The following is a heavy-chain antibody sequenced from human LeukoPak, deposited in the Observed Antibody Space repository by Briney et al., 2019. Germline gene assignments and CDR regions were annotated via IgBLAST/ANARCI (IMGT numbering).Heavy chain of an antibody. CDR2: MNPNSGNT. D-gene: IGHD3-10*01. J-gene: IGHJ4*02. Sequence: ASVKVSCKASGYTFTSYDINWVRQATGQGLEWMGWMNPNSGNTGYAQKFQGRVTMTRNTSISTAYLELSSLRSEDTAVYHCATPYYYGSGSYGYWGQGTLVTVSS. V-gene: IGHV1-8*01. CDR1: GYTFTSYD. CDR3: ATPYYYGSGSYGY.